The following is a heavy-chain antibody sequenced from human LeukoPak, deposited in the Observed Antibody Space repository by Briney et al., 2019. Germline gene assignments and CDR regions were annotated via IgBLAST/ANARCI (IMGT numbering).Heavy chain of an antibody. V-gene: IGHV4-34*01. J-gene: IGHJ4*02. CDR1: GGSFSGYY. CDR3: ARGKWMVRGVISV. D-gene: IGHD3-10*01. Sequence: PSGTLSLTCAVYGGSFSGYYWSWIRQPPGKGLEWIGEINHSGSTNYNPSLKRRVTISVDTSKNQFSLKLSSVTAADTAVYYCARGKWMVRGVISVWGQGTLVTVSS. CDR2: INHSGST.